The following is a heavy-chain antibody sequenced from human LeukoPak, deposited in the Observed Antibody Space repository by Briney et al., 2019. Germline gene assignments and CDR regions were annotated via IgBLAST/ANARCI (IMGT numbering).Heavy chain of an antibody. Sequence: TSETLSPTCTVSGGSISTYYWSWIRQPAGRGLEWIGRLYTSGSTIYNPSLRSRLTMSADTSKNQFSLKLRSVTAADTAIYYCVRDRVDSSGYYYYYGMDVWGQGTTVTVSS. D-gene: IGHD3-22*01. CDR2: LYTSGST. V-gene: IGHV4-4*07. J-gene: IGHJ6*02. CDR1: GGSISTYY. CDR3: VRDRVDSSGYYYYYGMDV.